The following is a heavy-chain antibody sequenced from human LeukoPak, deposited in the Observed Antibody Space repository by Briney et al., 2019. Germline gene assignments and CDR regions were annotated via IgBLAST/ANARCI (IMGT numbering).Heavy chain of an antibody. Sequence: PGGSLRLSCAASGFTFSTYTMYWVRHPPGKRLEWVSIIGSSGGGIHYADSVKGRFTISRDNSKNALYLQMNSLRAEDTAVYYCAKAWGPYCSSTSCPAGNWGQGTLVTVSS. V-gene: IGHV3-23*01. J-gene: IGHJ4*02. CDR3: AKAWGPYCSSTSCPAGN. CDR1: GFTFSTYT. D-gene: IGHD2-2*01. CDR2: IGSSGGGI.